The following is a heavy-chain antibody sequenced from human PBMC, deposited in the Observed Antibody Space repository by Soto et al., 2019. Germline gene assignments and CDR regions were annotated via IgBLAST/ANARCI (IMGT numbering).Heavy chain of an antibody. V-gene: IGHV3-7*01. D-gene: IGHD5-18*01. Sequence: PVVSLRLSCAASGFTFSTDWMSWVRQAPGKGLEWVANIKQDGSEKYYVDSVKGRFTISRDNAKNSLYLQMNSLRAEDTAVYYCARPASGYRYGYDLLWGQGTLVTV. CDR3: ARPASGYRYGYDLL. CDR2: IKQDGSEK. J-gene: IGHJ4*02. CDR1: GFTFSTDW.